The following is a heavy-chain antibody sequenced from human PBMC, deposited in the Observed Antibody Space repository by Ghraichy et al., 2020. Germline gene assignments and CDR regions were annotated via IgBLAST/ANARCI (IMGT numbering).Heavy chain of an antibody. CDR1: GGSISDYH. CDR2: TGNT. CDR3: ARFRYCTSTSCYYDFDY. D-gene: IGHD2-2*01. V-gene: IGHV4-59*01. Sequence: SETLSLTCTVSGGSISDYHWSWIRQPPGKGLEWIGYTGNTNYNPSLRSRVTISLDTSKNQFSLKLTSVTAADTAVYYCARFRYCTSTSCYYDFDYWGQGTLVTVSS. J-gene: IGHJ4*02.